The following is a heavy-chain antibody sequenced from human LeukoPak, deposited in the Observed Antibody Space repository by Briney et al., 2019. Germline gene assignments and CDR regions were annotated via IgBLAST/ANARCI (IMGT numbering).Heavy chain of an antibody. V-gene: IGHV3-74*01. CDR3: AKVKIYVMVDPYFDY. D-gene: IGHD3-3*01. J-gene: IGHJ4*02. CDR2: INIDGSSP. CDR1: GVTFSTYR. Sequence: PRGSLRLSRAASGVTFSTYRMHWVRQAPGKGLVWVSRINIDGSSPSYADSVKGRFTISRDNAKNTLYLQMNRLRAEDTAVYYCAKVKIYVMVDPYFDYWGQGTLVTVSS.